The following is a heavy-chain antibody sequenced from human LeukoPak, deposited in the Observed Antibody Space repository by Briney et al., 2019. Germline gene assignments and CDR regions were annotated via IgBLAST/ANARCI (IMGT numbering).Heavy chain of an antibody. CDR3: ARSPFTIFGVVIED. CDR1: GFTVSNNY. D-gene: IGHD3-3*01. CDR2: ISSSSSYI. J-gene: IGHJ4*02. V-gene: IGHV3-21*01. Sequence: AGGSLRLSCAASGFTVSNNYISWVRQAPGKGLEWVSSISSSSSYIYYADSVKGRFTISRDNAKNSLYLQMNSLRAEDTAVYYCARSPFTIFGVVIEDWGRGTLVTVSS.